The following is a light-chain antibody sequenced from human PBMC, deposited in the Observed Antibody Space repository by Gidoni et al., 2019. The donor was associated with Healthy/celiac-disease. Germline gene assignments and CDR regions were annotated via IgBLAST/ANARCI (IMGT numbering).Light chain of an antibody. V-gene: IGKV3-20*01. CDR2: GAS. CDR1: QSVSSSY. Sequence: EIVLTQSPGTLSLSPGERATLSCRASQSVSSSYLAWYQQKPGQAPRLLIYGASSRATGIPDRCSGSGSGTDVTLTISRLEPEDFAVYYCQQGFTFGPGTKVDIK. CDR3: QQGFT. J-gene: IGKJ3*01.